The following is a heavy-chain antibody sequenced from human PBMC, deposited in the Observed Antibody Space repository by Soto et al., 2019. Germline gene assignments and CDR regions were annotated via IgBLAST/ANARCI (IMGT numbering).Heavy chain of an antibody. V-gene: IGHV3-53*01. CDR2: IYSGGYT. Sequence: EVQLVESGGGLIQPGGSLRLSCAVSGFTVSNNYMSWVRQAPGKGLEGVSVIYSGGYTAYGDSVKGRFTISRDNSKNTQFLQMNRGGAEDAGVFYWASGGGGGGYWGQGTLVTVSS. J-gene: IGHJ4*02. D-gene: IGHD2-15*01. CDR1: GFTVSNNY. CDR3: ASGGGGGGY.